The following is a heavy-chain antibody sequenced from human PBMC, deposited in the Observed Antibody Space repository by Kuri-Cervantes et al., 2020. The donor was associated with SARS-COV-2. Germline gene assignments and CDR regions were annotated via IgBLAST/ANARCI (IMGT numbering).Heavy chain of an antibody. V-gene: IGHV1-2*02. CDR2: INPNSGGT. Sequence: ASVKVSCKASGYTFTGHYMHWVRQAPGQGLEWMGWINPNSGGTNYAQKFQGRVTMTRDTSISTAYMELSRLRSDDTAVYYCARGGNYDFWSGSPPPYYMDVWGKGTTVTVSS. CDR3: ARGGNYDFWSGSPPPYYMDV. D-gene: IGHD3-3*01. J-gene: IGHJ6*03. CDR1: GYTFTGHY.